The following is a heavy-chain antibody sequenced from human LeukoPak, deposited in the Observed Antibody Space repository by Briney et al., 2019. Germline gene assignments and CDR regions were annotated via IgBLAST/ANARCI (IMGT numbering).Heavy chain of an antibody. Sequence: GGSLRLSCVASGFTFSDYGMSWVRHSPEKGMESVAGISGSGDHTYYGDSVKGRFIISRDKSRNTVYLQLNSLTAEDTALYYCVKPPEWLRLRADAFDTWGQGTRVTVSS. CDR2: ISGSGDHT. V-gene: IGHV3-23*01. J-gene: IGHJ3*02. CDR3: VKPPEWLRLRADAFDT. CDR1: GFTFSDYG. D-gene: IGHD5-12*01.